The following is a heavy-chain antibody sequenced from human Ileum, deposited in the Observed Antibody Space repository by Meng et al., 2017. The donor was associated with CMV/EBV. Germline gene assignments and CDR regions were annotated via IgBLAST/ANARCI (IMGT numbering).Heavy chain of an antibody. V-gene: IGHV1-2*02. CDR1: GFTFTGHN. CDR3: ARDGIRGVFFFDY. J-gene: IGHJ4*02. CDR2: IDANSGGT. Sequence: VEVVEAGVGVEGPGASVKGSCKASGFTFTGHNMHWVRQAPGQGLEWRGWIDANSGGTNYAQKFQGRLTMTRDTSISTVYMELNRLRSDDTAVYFCARDGIRGVFFFDYWGQGTLVTVSS. D-gene: IGHD1-14*01.